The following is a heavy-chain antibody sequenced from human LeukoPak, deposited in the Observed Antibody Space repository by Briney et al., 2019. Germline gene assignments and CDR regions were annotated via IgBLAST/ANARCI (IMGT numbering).Heavy chain of an antibody. Sequence: PGGSLRLSCAASGFTFSSYAMSWVRQAPGKGLEWVSAISGSGGSTYYADSVKGRFTISRDNAKNSLYLQMNSLRAEDTALYYCAKGGQLLSPFFDYWGQGTLVTVSS. CDR3: AKGGQLLSPFFDY. J-gene: IGHJ4*02. CDR2: ISGSGGST. V-gene: IGHV3-23*01. D-gene: IGHD2-2*01. CDR1: GFTFSSYA.